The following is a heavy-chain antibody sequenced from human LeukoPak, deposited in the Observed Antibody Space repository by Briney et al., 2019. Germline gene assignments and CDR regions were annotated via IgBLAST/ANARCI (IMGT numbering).Heavy chain of an antibody. CDR3: ASPRGFSYGYFDY. J-gene: IGHJ4*02. CDR1: GGSISSSSAY. CDR2: IYYRKNT. V-gene: IGHV4-39*01. D-gene: IGHD5-18*01. Sequence: WETLSLTCTVSGGSISSSSAYWGWIRQPPGKGLEWIGSIYYRKNTYYNPSLKSRVTISADTSKNQFSLTLGSVSATDTAVYYCASPRGFSYGYFDYWGQGTLVTVSS.